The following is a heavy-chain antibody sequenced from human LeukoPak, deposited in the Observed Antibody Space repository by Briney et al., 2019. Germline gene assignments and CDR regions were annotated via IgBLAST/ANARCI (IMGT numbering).Heavy chain of an antibody. CDR2: IYSSGST. D-gene: IGHD2-15*01. CDR3: ARVLGWAAFDY. CDR1: GGSMSSFY. Sequence: SETLSLTCTVSGGSMSSFYWSWFRQPAGKGLEWIGRIYSSGSTNYNPSLKSRVTMSVDTSNNHFPLKLNSVTAADTAVYYCARVLGWAAFDYWGQGILVTVSS. J-gene: IGHJ4*02. V-gene: IGHV4-4*07.